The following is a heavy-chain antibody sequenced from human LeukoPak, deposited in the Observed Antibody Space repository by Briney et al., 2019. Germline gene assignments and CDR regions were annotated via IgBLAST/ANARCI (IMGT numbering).Heavy chain of an antibody. V-gene: IGHV3-30*02. CDR2: IRYDGSNK. CDR1: GFTFSSYG. D-gene: IGHD6-13*01. J-gene: IGHJ6*03. CDR3: AQDGETSYSSSWYGDYYYMDV. Sequence: GGSLRLSCAASGFTFSSYGMHWVRQAPGKGLEWVAFIRYDGSNKYYADSVKGRFTISRDNSKNTLYLQMNSLRAEDTAVYYCAQDGETSYSSSWYGDYYYMDVWGKETTVTVSS.